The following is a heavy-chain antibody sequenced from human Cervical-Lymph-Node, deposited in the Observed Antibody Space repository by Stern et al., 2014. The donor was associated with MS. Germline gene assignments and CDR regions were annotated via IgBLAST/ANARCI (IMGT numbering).Heavy chain of an antibody. D-gene: IGHD3-22*01. J-gene: IGHJ4*02. CDR1: GYSFSSYW. V-gene: IGHV5-51*01. Sequence: VQLVESGAEVKKPGESLKIACKGSGYSFSSYWIAWVRQMPGKGLEWMGMIFPNDSETRYSPSFEGQVTISVDKSTSTAYLHWSSLKASDTARYYCGREVALTAGLLGFWGQGTQVIVS. CDR3: GREVALTAGLLGF. CDR2: IFPNDSET.